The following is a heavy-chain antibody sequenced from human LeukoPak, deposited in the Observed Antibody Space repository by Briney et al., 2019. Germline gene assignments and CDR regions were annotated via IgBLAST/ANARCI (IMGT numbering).Heavy chain of an antibody. Sequence: PSETLSLTCTVSGGSISSSSYYWSWIRQPPGKGLEWIGYIYTSGSTNYNPSLKSRVTISVDTSKNQFSLKLSSVTAADTAVYYCARHDDFWSGYYKPWFDPWGQGTLVTVSS. J-gene: IGHJ5*02. D-gene: IGHD3-3*01. V-gene: IGHV4-61*05. CDR3: ARHDDFWSGYYKPWFDP. CDR2: IYTSGST. CDR1: GGSISSSSYY.